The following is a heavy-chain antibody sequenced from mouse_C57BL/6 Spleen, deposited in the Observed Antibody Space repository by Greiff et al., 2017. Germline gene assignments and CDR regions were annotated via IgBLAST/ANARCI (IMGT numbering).Heavy chain of an antibody. CDR1: GFSLTSYG. J-gene: IGHJ3*01. CDR2: IWGDGST. Sequence: QVQLQQSGPGLVAPSQSLSITCTVSGFSLTSYGVSWVRQPPGTGLQWLGVIWGDGSTHYHSALISRLSISKDNSKSQVFLKLNSLQTDDTATYYCAKGITGTGAWFAYWGQGTLVTVSA. CDR3: AKGITGTGAWFAY. D-gene: IGHD4-1*01. V-gene: IGHV2-3*01.